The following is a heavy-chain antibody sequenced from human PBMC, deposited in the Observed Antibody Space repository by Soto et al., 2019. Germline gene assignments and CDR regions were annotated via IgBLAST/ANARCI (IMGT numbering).Heavy chain of an antibody. Sequence: ETLSLTCSVSGGSLSNYFWTWIRQPAGKGLEWIGRVFSGGSTNLNPSLKSRGSMSVDTSKKELSLRLTSVTAADTAMYFCARERGGGFDYWGLGILVTVSS. J-gene: IGHJ4*02. D-gene: IGHD3-16*01. CDR3: ARERGGGFDY. CDR2: VFSGGST. V-gene: IGHV4-4*07. CDR1: GGSLSNYF.